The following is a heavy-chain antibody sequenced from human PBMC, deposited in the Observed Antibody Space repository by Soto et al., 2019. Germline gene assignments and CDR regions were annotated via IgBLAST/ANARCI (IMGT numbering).Heavy chain of an antibody. CDR2: INAGNGNT. Sequence: ASVKVSCKASGYTFTSYAMHWVRQAPGQRLEWMGWINAGNGNTKYSQKFQGRVTITRDTSASTAYMELSSLRSEDTAVYYCARIETGRVVTRLNWLDPWGQGTLVTVS. CDR3: ARIETGRVVTRLNWLDP. CDR1: GYTFTSYA. J-gene: IGHJ5*02. D-gene: IGHD2-21*02. V-gene: IGHV1-3*01.